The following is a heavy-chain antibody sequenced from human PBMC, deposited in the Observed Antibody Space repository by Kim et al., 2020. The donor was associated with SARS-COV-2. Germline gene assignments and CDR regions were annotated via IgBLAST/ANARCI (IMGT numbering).Heavy chain of an antibody. Sequence: SETLSLNCTVSGGSISGYYWSWIRQSPGKGLEWIGYVHGSGSTNYNPTLKSRVTISVDTSKNQFSLKLNSVTAADTAIYYCASRAYSGNDSPWDYWGQGTRVPVSS. CDR2: VHGSGST. J-gene: IGHJ4*02. CDR1: GGSISGYY. V-gene: IGHV4-59*13. CDR3: ASRAYSGNDSPWDY. D-gene: IGHD5-12*01.